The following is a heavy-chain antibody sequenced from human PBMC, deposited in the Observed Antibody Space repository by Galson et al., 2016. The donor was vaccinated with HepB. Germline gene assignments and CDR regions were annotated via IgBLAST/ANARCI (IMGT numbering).Heavy chain of an antibody. CDR1: GGSISSSYYY. Sequence: ETLSLTCSVSGGSISSSYYYWGWIRQPPGKGLEWLGSMYYSWSTHYHPSLKSRVTISVDTSKNQFSLKLSSVTVADTAVFYCARQAGNYRWFDSWGQGTLVTVSS. D-gene: IGHD1-7*01. CDR2: MYYSWST. V-gene: IGHV4-39*01. J-gene: IGHJ5*01. CDR3: ARQAGNYRWFDS.